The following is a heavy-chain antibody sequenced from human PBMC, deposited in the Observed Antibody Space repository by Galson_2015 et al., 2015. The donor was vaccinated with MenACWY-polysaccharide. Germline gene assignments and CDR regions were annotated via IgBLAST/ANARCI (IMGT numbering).Heavy chain of an antibody. V-gene: IGHV3-23*01. Sequence: SLRLSCAASGLTFSSFAMTWVRQAPGKGLEWVSTIIGSGGRTYYADSVKGRFTVSRDNSKNTLYLEMNSLRAEDTAVYYCAREGSRIVFHAFDVWGQGTMVIVSS. CDR1: GLTFSSFA. J-gene: IGHJ3*01. CDR2: IIGSGGRT. CDR3: AREGSRIVFHAFDV. D-gene: IGHD2-15*01.